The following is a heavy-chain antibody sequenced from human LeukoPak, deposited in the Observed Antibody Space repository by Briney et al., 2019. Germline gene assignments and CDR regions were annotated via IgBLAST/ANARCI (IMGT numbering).Heavy chain of an antibody. J-gene: IGHJ5*02. CDR1: GGSISSVSYF. CDR3: ARWGSTNMYNWFDL. Sequence: SETLSLTCSVSGGSISSVSYFWGWIRQPPGKGLEWIGTFNYSGGIYYNPSLRTRVTSSVATSKNQSTLKLSAVAAADTALYFWARWGSTNMYNWFDLWGQGTLVTVSS. CDR2: FNYSGGI. V-gene: IGHV4-39*01. D-gene: IGHD2-2*01.